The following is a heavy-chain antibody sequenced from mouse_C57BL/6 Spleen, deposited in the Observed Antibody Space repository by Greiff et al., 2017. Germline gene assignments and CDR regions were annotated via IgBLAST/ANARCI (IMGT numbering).Heavy chain of an antibody. J-gene: IGHJ2*01. CDR3: ARMAGLRSDY. Sequence: QVQLQQPGAELVKPGASVKLSCKASGYTFTSYWMQWVKQRPGQGLEWIGEIDPSDSYTNYNQKFKGKATLTVDTSSSTAYMQLSSLTSEDSAVYYCARMAGLRSDYWGQGTTLTVSS. CDR1: GYTFTSYW. V-gene: IGHV1-50*01. CDR2: IDPSDSYT. D-gene: IGHD1-1*01.